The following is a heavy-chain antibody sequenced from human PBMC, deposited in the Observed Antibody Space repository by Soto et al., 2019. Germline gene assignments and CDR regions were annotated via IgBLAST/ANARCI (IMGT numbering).Heavy chain of an antibody. D-gene: IGHD5-12*01. CDR3: ARTDAYDSSFFDS. V-gene: IGHV4-31*03. J-gene: IGHJ4*02. Sequence: QVQLQEMGPGLVKPSQTLTITCSVSGDSVKSAYWSWIRQLPGKGLEWLGNIYHTGKTFYNPSLKSRVAISIETSQPLFSLKMRSETAADTGVYYCARTDAYDSSFFDSWGQGTVVTVSS. CDR1: GDSVKSAY. CDR2: IYHTGKT.